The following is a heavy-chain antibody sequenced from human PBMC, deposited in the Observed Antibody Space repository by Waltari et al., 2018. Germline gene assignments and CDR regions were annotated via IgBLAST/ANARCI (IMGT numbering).Heavy chain of an antibody. CDR1: GYTFTSYG. V-gene: IGHV1-18*01. CDR2: ISAYNGNT. D-gene: IGHD6-19*01. Sequence: QVQLVQSGAEVKKPGASVKVSCKASGYTFTSYGISWVRQATGQGLEWMGWISAYNGNTNYAQQLQGRVTMTTDTSTRTAYMELRSLRSDDTAVYYCARALENGEQWLVRGPSLYYFDYWGQGTLVTVSS. J-gene: IGHJ4*02. CDR3: ARALENGEQWLVRGPSLYYFDY.